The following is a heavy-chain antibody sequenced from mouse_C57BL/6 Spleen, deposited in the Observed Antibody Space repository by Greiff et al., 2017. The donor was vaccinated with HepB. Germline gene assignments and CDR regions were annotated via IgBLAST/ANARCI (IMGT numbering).Heavy chain of an antibody. D-gene: IGHD4-1*01. CDR1: GYTFTSYD. CDR3: APNWDWFAY. CDR2: IYPRDGST. J-gene: IGHJ3*01. V-gene: IGHV1-85*01. Sequence: VKLMESGPELVKPGASVKLSCKASGYTFTSYDINWVKQRPGQGLEWIGWIYPRDGSTKYNEKFKGKATLTVDTSSSTAYMELHSLTSEDSAVYFCAPNWDWFAYWGQGTLVTVSA.